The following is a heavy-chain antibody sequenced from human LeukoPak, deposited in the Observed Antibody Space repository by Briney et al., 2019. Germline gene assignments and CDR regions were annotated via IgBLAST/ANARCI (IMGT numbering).Heavy chain of an antibody. CDR3: AKGPGRIRIAAQLAPEGYFDY. D-gene: IGHD6-13*01. CDR2: ISGSGGST. V-gene: IGHV3-23*01. Sequence: GGSLRLSCAASGLTFSSYAMSWVRQAPGKGLEWVSAISGSGGSTYYADSVKGRFTISRDNSKNTLYLQMNSLRAEDTAVYYCAKGPGRIRIAAQLAPEGYFDYWGQGTLVTVSS. J-gene: IGHJ4*02. CDR1: GLTFSSYA.